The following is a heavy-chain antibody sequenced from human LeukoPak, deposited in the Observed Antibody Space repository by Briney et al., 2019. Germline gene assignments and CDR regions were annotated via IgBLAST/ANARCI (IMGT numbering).Heavy chain of an antibody. CDR2: IYHTGGT. CDR3: ARVRSSSFLFDY. J-gene: IGHJ4*02. Sequence: SGTLSLTCSVSGGSISGYIWSWVRQPPGKGLEWIAYIYHTGGTNYNPSLKSRVTISVDKSKNQFSLKLSSVTAADTAVYYCARVRSSSFLFDYWGQGTLVTVSS. CDR1: GGSISGYI. D-gene: IGHD6-13*01. V-gene: IGHV4-59*12.